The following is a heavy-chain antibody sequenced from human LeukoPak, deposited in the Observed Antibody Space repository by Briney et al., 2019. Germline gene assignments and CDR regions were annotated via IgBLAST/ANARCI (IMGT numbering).Heavy chain of an antibody. J-gene: IGHJ4*02. CDR3: AGGKDSSGYYFYYFDY. Sequence: SETLSLTCAVYGGSFSGYYWSWIRQPPGKGLEWIGEINHSGSTNYNPSLKSRVTISVDTSKNQFSLKLSSVTAADTAVYHCAGGKDSSGYYFYYFDYWGQGTLVTVSS. V-gene: IGHV4-34*01. CDR2: INHSGST. D-gene: IGHD3-22*01. CDR1: GGSFSGYY.